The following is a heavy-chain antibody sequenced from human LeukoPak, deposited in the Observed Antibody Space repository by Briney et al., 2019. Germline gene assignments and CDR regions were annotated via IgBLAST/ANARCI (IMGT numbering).Heavy chain of an antibody. CDR3: ARDPAIVVVPAAPRRHFDY. Sequence: XVXQAPGQXLEWMGIINPSGASTSYAQKFQGRVTVTRDTSTSTVYMELSSLRSEDTAVYYCARDPAIVVVPAAPRRHFDYWGQGTLVTVSS. CDR2: INPSGAST. D-gene: IGHD2-2*01. J-gene: IGHJ4*02. V-gene: IGHV1-46*01.